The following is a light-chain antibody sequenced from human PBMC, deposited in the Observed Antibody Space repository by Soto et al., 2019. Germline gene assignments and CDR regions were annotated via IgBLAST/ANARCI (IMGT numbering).Light chain of an antibody. CDR2: DVS. V-gene: IGLV2-11*01. CDR1: SSDVGGYNY. Sequence: QSVLTQPRSVSGSPGQSVTISCTGTSSDVGGYNYVSWYQQHPGKAPKLMIYDVSKRPSGVPDRFSGSKSGNTASLTISGLQAEDEADYYCQSYDSSLSGSVVGTGTKLTVL. CDR3: QSYDSSLSGSV. J-gene: IGLJ1*01.